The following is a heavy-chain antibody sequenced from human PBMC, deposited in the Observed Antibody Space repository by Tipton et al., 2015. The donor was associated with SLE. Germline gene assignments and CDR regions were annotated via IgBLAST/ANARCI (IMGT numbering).Heavy chain of an antibody. CDR2: IYSGGNI. J-gene: IGHJ4*02. CDR3: AKGDFDY. CDR1: GFIFSSYG. D-gene: IGHD2-21*01. Sequence: SLRLSCAASGFIFSSYGMHWVRQAPGKGLEWVSIIYSGGNIYYADSVKGRFTISRDNSKNTLFLQMNSLRAEDTAVYYCAKGDFDYWGQGTLVTVSS. V-gene: IGHV3-NL1*01.